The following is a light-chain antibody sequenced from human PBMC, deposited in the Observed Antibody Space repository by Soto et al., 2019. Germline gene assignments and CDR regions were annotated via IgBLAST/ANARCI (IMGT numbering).Light chain of an antibody. CDR1: QSISSW. J-gene: IGKJ1*01. CDR3: QQSYSTPQT. V-gene: IGKV1-39*01. CDR2: AAS. Sequence: DIQMTQSPSTLSSSVGDRVTLTCRASQSISSWLAWYKQKPGKAPKLLIYAASSLQSGVPSRFSGSGSGTDFTLTISSLKPEDFETYYCQQSYSTPQTFGQGTKVDIK.